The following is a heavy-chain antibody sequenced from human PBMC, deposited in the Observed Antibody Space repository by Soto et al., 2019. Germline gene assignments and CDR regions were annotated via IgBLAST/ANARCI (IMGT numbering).Heavy chain of an antibody. V-gene: IGHV3-15*07. J-gene: IGHJ3*02. D-gene: IGHD6-13*01. Sequence: EVQLVESGGGLVKPGGSLRLSCAASGFTFSNSWFNWVRQAPGKGLGWVGRIKSKPDGETTDYAAPVKGRFTISRDDSKNTLYLQMHSLKTEDTAVYYCTTDPCDSSTWDGFDIWGQGTMVIVSS. CDR1: GFTFSNSW. CDR3: TTDPCDSSTWDGFDI. CDR2: IKSKPDGETT.